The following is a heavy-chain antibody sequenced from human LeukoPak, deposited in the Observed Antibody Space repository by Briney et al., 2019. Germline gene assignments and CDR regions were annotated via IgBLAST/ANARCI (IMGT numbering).Heavy chain of an antibody. CDR1: GYTFSSYY. D-gene: IGHD3-10*01. CDR2: INPSSGNT. Sequence: EASVKVSCKASGYTFSSYYIYWVRQAPGQGLEWMGIINPSSGNTNYAQKFQGRVTMTRHTSTSTVYMELSSLRSEDTAVYYCAREGSGRTFDYWGQGTLVTVSS. CDR3: AREGSGRTFDY. V-gene: IGHV1-46*01. J-gene: IGHJ4*02.